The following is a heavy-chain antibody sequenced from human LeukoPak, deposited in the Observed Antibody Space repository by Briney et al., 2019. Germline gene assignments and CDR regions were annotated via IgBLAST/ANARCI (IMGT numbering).Heavy chain of an antibody. CDR1: GFTFSSYA. Sequence: GGSLSCYSSASGFTFSSYAWSRDRQAPGKGLEWVSAISGSGDSTYYADSVKGRFTISRHNSKNTLYLQMNSLRAEDTAVYYCAKQYSIGWSSGAFDTWGQGTMVTVSS. V-gene: IGHV3-23*01. J-gene: IGHJ3*02. CDR3: AKQYSIGWSSGAFDT. CDR2: ISGSGDST. D-gene: IGHD6-19*01.